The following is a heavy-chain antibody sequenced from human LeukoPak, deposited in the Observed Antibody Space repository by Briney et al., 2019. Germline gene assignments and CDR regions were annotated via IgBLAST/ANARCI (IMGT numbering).Heavy chain of an antibody. D-gene: IGHD3-22*01. CDR2: IYTSGST. V-gene: IGHV4-4*07. CDR3: ARSYYYDSSGYWDYFDY. CDR1: GGSISSYY. Sequence: SETLSLTCTVSGGSISSYYWSWIRQPAGKGLEWIGRIYTSGSTNYNPSPKSRVTMSVDTSKNQFSLKLSSVTAADTAVYYCARSYYYDSSGYWDYFDYWGQGTLVTVSS. J-gene: IGHJ4*02.